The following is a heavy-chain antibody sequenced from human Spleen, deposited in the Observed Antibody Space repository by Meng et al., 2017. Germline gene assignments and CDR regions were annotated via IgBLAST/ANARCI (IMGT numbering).Heavy chain of an antibody. Sequence: SETLSLTCTVSGGSISGYYWSWIRQPPGKGLEWIGFIHHSGNTNYNPSLKGRVTISVDTSKNQFSLKLSSVTAADTAVYYCARGRRKSYYDFWSGYYTQTGDYGMDVWGQGTTVTVSS. D-gene: IGHD3-3*01. CDR1: GGSISGYY. J-gene: IGHJ6*02. V-gene: IGHV4-59*12. CDR2: IHHSGNT. CDR3: ARGRRKSYYDFWSGYYTQTGDYGMDV.